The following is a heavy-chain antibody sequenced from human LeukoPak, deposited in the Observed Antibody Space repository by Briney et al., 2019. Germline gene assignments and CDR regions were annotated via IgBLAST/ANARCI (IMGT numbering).Heavy chain of an antibody. CDR3: ARSPYYDILAGFYYYFDY. CDR2: IIPIFGTA. V-gene: IGHV1-69*13. J-gene: IGHJ4*02. D-gene: IGHD3-9*01. CDR1: GGTFSSYA. Sequence: GASVKVSCKASGGTFSSYAISWVRQAPGQGLEWMGGIIPIFGTANYAQKFQGRVTITADESTSTAYMELSSLRSEDTAVYYCARSPYYDILAGFYYYFDYWGQGTLVTVSS.